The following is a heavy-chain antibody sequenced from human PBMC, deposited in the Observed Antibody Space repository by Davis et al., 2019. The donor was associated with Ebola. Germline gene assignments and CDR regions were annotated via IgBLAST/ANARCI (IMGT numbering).Heavy chain of an antibody. Sequence: SETLSLTCTVSGGSISSYYWSWIRQPPGKGLEWIGYIYYSGSTNYNPSLKSRVTISVDTSKNQFSLKLSSVTAADTAVYYCARVFYGDGTGYYYYGMDVWGKGTTVTVSS. D-gene: IGHD1-1*01. CDR3: ARVFYGDGTGYYYYGMDV. CDR1: GGSISSYY. V-gene: IGHV4-59*01. CDR2: IYYSGST. J-gene: IGHJ6*04.